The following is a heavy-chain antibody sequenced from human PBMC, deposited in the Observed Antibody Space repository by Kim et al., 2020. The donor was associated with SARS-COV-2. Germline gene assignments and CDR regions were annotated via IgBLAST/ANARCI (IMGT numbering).Heavy chain of an antibody. V-gene: IGHV3-23*01. D-gene: IGHD6-19*01. Sequence: GGSLRLSCAASGFSFSNYAMNWVRQAPGKGLEWVSTISGSGGGTYYADSVKGRFTISRDNSKNTLYLQVNSLRAEDTAVYFCAKHLGAVAGRGFDYWGQG. CDR1: GFSFSNYA. J-gene: IGHJ4*02. CDR3: AKHLGAVAGRGFDY. CDR2: ISGSGGGT.